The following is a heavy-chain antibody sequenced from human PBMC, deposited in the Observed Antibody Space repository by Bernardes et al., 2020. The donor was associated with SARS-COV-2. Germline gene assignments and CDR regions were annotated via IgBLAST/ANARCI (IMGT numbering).Heavy chain of an antibody. CDR1: GDSISSSTYY. CDR2: IYSSGGT. Sequence: SDTLPRTCTVSGDSISSSTYYWGWIRQSPGKGLEWIGSIYSSGGTYYNPSLKGRVTISVDTSKNQFSLRLSSLTAADAAVYYCARHPRRLQVSGSWFDPWGQGSLVTVSS. V-gene: IGHV4-39*01. CDR3: ARHPRRLQVSGSWFDP. J-gene: IGHJ5*02. D-gene: IGHD1-26*01.